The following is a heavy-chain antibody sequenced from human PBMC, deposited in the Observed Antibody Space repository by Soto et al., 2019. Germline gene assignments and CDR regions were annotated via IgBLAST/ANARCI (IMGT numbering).Heavy chain of an antibody. CDR3: ARGRGYSYGIDY. J-gene: IGHJ4*02. D-gene: IGHD5-18*01. CDR2: IYNSGST. V-gene: IGHV4-61*01. Sequence: SETLSLTCTVSGGSVSSSSPFWSWIRQPPGKGLEWIGYIYNSGSTNYNPSVKSRVTISADTSKNQFSLKLNSVTAADTAVYYCARGRGYSYGIDYWGQGTLVTVS. CDR1: GGSVSSSSPF.